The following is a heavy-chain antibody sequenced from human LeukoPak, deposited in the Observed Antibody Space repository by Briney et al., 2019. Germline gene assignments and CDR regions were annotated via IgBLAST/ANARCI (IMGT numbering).Heavy chain of an antibody. D-gene: IGHD1-1*01. Sequence: GGSLRLSCAASGFTFSSYEMNWVRQAPGMGLEWVSYISSSDSTIYYADSVKGRFTISRDNAKNSLYLQMNSLRAEDTAVYYCARGRFGYNYDYWGQGTLVTVSS. CDR3: ARGRFGYNYDY. V-gene: IGHV3-48*03. CDR2: ISSSDSTI. CDR1: GFTFSSYE. J-gene: IGHJ4*02.